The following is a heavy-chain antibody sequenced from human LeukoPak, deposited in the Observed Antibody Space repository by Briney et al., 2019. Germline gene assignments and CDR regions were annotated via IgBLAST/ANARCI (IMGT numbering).Heavy chain of an antibody. Sequence: GASVKVSCKASGYTFTSYGISWVRQAPGQGLEWMGWTSAYNGNTNYAQKLQGRVTMTTDTSTSTAYMELRSLRSDDTAVYYCARDRVVEMATISIDYWGQGTLVTVSS. J-gene: IGHJ4*02. D-gene: IGHD5-24*01. V-gene: IGHV1-18*01. CDR1: GYTFTSYG. CDR3: ARDRVVEMATISIDY. CDR2: TSAYNGNT.